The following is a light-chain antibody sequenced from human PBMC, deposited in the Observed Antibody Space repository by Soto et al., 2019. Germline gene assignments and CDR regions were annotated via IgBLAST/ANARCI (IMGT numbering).Light chain of an antibody. CDR2: GNS. CDR1: SSNIGAGYD. Sequence: QSVLTQPPSVSGAPGQRVTISCTGSSSNIGAGYDVHWYQQPPGTAPKPLIYGNSNRPSGVPDRFSGSKSGTSASLAITGLQAEDEADYYCQSYDSSLSGVVFGGGTKLTVL. CDR3: QSYDSSLSGVV. V-gene: IGLV1-40*01. J-gene: IGLJ2*01.